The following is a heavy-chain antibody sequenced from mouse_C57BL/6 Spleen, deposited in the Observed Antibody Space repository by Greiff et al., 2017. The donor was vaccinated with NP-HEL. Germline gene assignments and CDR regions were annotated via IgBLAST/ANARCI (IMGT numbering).Heavy chain of an antibody. V-gene: IGHV1-62-2*01. CDR1: GYTFTEYT. D-gene: IGHD2-2*01. CDR3: ARMVTTGSMDY. Sequence: QVQLQQSGAELVKPGASVKLSCKASGYTFTEYTIHWVKQRSGQGLEWIGWFYPGSGSIKYNEKFKDKATLTADKSSSTVYMELSILTSYGSAVYYFARMVTTGSMDYWGQGTSVTVSS. CDR2: FYPGSGSI. J-gene: IGHJ4*01.